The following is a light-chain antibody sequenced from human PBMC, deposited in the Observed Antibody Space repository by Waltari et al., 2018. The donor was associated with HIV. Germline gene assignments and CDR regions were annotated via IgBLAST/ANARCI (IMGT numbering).Light chain of an antibody. J-gene: IGLJ2*01. CDR3: VSYTEKDTFLL. V-gene: IGLV2-8*01. Sequence: QSALPQPPSASGSPGQSVAISCTGSSHDLGTSNFVSWYQHHPGKAPKLIIYNVTRRPPAIPDRFSGTQSGYTASLTGSDLQVEDEADYYCVSYTEKDTFLLFGGGTKLAV. CDR1: SHDLGTSNF. CDR2: NVT.